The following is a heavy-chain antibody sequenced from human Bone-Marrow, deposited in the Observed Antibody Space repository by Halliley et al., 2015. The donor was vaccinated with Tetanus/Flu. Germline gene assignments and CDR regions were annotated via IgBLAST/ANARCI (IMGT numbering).Heavy chain of an antibody. J-gene: IGHJ6*02. CDR1: GFTFNTYT. CDR3: ARVLCSTSPAGYYGLDV. Sequence: SLRLSCAASGFTFNTYTMHWVRQAPGKGLEWVAVISYDGSYKNHADAVKGRVTVSRDNSRNTFYLQMSSLRTADTAVYYCARVLCSTSPAGYYGLDVWGQGTTVTVSS. CDR2: ISYDGSYK. V-gene: IGHV3-30*04. D-gene: IGHD2-2*01.